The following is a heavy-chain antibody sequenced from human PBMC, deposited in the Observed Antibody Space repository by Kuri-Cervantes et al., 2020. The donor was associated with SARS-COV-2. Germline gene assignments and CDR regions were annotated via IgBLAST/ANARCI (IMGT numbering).Heavy chain of an antibody. CDR2: LNPNTGGT. J-gene: IGHJ4*02. CDR1: GYALTDYY. Sequence: ASVKVSCKASGYALTDYYIHWVRQAPGQGLEWMGWLNPNTGGTNYAQKFQGWVTMTRDTSLTTAYMELTGLTSDDSAVYFCARGEAARGLMVVFKWRGAGPLHSWGQGTQVTVSS. V-gene: IGHV1-2*04. CDR3: ARGEAARGLMVVFKWRGAGPLHS. D-gene: IGHD3-10*01.